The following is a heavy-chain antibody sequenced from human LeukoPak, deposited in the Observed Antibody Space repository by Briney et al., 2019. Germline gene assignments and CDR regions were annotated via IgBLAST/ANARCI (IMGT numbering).Heavy chain of an antibody. J-gene: IGHJ6*03. CDR1: GYSFTSYW. CDR3: ARGGNEWPTPTNYYYMDV. D-gene: IGHD3-16*01. CDR2: IYPGDSDT. V-gene: IGHV5-51*01. Sequence: GESPKISCKGSGYSFTSYWIGWVRQMPGKGLEWMGIIYPGDSDTRYSPSFQGQVTISADKSISTAYLQWSSLKASDTAMYYCARGGNEWPTPTNYYYMDVWGKGTTVTVSS.